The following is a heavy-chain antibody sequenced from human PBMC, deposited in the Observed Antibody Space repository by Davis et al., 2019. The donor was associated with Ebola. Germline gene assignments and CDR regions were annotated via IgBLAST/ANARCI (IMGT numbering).Heavy chain of an antibody. V-gene: IGHV3-21*01. CDR1: GFTFSSYA. CDR3: ARLIGSYPSWLDP. Sequence: GESLKISCAASGFTFSSYAMHWVRQAPGKGLEWVSSISSSNSYIYYADSVKGRFTISRDNAKNSLYLQMNSLRAEDTAVYYCARLIGSYPSWLDPWGQGTLVTVSS. J-gene: IGHJ5*02. CDR2: ISSSNSYI. D-gene: IGHD1-26*01.